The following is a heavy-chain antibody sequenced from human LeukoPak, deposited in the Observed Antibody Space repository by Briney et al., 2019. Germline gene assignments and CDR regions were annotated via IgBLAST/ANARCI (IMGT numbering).Heavy chain of an antibody. D-gene: IGHD3-10*01. CDR1: GFTFSSYA. J-gene: IGHJ4*02. Sequence: GGSLRLSCAASGFTFSSYAMSWVRQAPGKGLEWVSAISGSGGSTYYADSVKGRFTISRDNSKNTLYLQMNSLRAEDTAVYYCAKHVGALWFGSEFDSWGQGTLVTVYS. CDR3: AKHVGALWFGSEFDS. V-gene: IGHV3-23*01. CDR2: ISGSGGST.